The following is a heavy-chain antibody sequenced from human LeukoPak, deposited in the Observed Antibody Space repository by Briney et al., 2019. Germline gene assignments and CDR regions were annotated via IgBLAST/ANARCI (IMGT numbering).Heavy chain of an antibody. CDR3: ARGRSYCGGDCYLDAFDI. CDR1: GGSFSGYY. Sequence: SETLSLTCAVYGGSFSGYYWSWIRQPPGKGLEWIGEINHSGSTNYNPSLKSRVTISVDTSKNQFSLKLSSVTAADTAVYYCARGRSYCGGDCYLDAFDIWGQGTMVTVSS. D-gene: IGHD2-21*02. CDR2: INHSGST. J-gene: IGHJ3*02. V-gene: IGHV4-34*01.